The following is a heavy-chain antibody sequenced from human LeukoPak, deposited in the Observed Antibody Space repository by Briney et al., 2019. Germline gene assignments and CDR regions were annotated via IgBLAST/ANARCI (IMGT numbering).Heavy chain of an antibody. CDR2: TYYRSKWYN. D-gene: IGHD6-19*01. V-gene: IGHV6-1*01. CDR3: ARVGYSSGWYPWFDP. CDR1: GDIVSSNSAA. Sequence: SQTLSLTCAISGDIVSSNSAAWNWIRQSPSRGLEWLGRTYYRSKWYNDYAVSVKSRITINPDTSKNQFSLQLNSVTPEDTAVYYCARVGYSSGWYPWFDPWSQGTLVTVSS. J-gene: IGHJ5*02.